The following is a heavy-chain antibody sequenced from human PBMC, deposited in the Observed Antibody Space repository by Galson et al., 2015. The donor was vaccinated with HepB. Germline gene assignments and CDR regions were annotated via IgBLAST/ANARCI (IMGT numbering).Heavy chain of an antibody. J-gene: IGHJ3*01. CDR1: GYMFTSYY. CDR3: ARTNMGGYCSSTICSKDAFDD. Sequence: SVKVSCKASGYMFTSYYMHWVRQAPGQGLEWLGIINPSGGSTSYAQKFQGRVTMTRDTSMSTVYMELNSLKSEDTAVYYCARTNMGGYCSSTICSKDAFDDGEQGTMVIGSS. V-gene: IGHV1-46*01. CDR2: INPSGGST. D-gene: IGHD2-2*01.